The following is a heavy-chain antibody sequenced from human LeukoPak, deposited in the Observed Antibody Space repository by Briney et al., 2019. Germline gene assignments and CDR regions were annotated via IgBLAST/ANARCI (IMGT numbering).Heavy chain of an antibody. J-gene: IGHJ4*02. D-gene: IGHD6-13*01. CDR1: GYTFATYG. CDR3: AKVAGDRLDS. V-gene: IGHV1-18*01. CDR2: ISATNGKT. Sequence: GASVKVSCKASGYTFATYGSCWVRQAPGHGLEWMGWISATNGKTNFAQKFQGRVTMTTDTSTTTAYMELTSLRPDDTAVYYCAKVAGDRLDSWGQGTLVTVSS.